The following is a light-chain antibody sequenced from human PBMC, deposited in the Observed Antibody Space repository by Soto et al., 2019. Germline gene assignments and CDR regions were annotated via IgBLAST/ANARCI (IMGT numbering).Light chain of an antibody. CDR2: DAS. J-gene: IGKJ4*01. CDR3: QQYDNLPLT. Sequence: DIQMTQSPSSLSASVGDRVTITCQASQDISKYLNWYQQKPGKAPKLLIYDASNLETGVPSRFSGSRSGTDFTFSISSLQPEDIATYYCQQYDNLPLTFGGGTKVEIK. CDR1: QDISKY. V-gene: IGKV1-33*01.